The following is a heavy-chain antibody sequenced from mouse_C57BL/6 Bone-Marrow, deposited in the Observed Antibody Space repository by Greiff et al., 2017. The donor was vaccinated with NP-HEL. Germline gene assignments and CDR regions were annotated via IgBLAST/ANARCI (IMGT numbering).Heavy chain of an antibody. D-gene: IGHD1-1*01. CDR1: GFTFSDYY. J-gene: IGHJ4*01. CDR3: ARDYEYYAMDY. V-gene: IGHV5-16*01. CDR2: INYDGSST. Sequence: DVQLVESEGGLVQPGSSMKLSCTASGFTFSDYYMAWVRQVPEKGLEWVANINYDGSSTYYLDSLKSRFIISRDNAKNILYLQMSSLKSEDTATYYCARDYEYYAMDYWGQGTSVTVSS.